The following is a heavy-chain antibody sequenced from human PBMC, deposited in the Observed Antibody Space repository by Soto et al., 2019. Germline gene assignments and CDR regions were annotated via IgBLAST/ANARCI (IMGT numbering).Heavy chain of an antibody. Sequence: ASVKVSCKASGYTFTSYGISWVRQAPGQGLEWMGWISAYNGNTNYAQKLQGRVTMTTDTSTSTAYMELRSLRSDDTAVYYCASTVRSSSWDYFDYWGQGTLVTVSS. CDR1: GYTFTSYG. D-gene: IGHD6-13*01. CDR2: ISAYNGNT. J-gene: IGHJ4*02. V-gene: IGHV1-18*01. CDR3: ASTVRSSSWDYFDY.